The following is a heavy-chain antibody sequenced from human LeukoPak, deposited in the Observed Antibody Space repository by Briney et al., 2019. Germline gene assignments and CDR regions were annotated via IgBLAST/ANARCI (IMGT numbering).Heavy chain of an antibody. CDR1: EFSASNYW. Sequence: TGGSLRLSCVVSEFSASNYWMSWVRQAPGKGLEWVGRIKSKTDGGTTDYAVSVKGRFTVSRDDSKDTLFLQMNSLKTEDSAVYYCTTGHGSSSYWGQGTLVTVSS. CDR3: TTGHGSSSY. CDR2: IKSKTDGGTT. V-gene: IGHV3-15*01. J-gene: IGHJ4*02. D-gene: IGHD6-6*01.